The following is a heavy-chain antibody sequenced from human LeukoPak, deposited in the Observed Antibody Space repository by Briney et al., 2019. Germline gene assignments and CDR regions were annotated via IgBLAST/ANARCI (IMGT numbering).Heavy chain of an antibody. CDR3: ARRVYNYYDSSGYYGAPFDY. CDR1: GGSISSGGYS. CDR2: IYYSGST. Sequence: PSETLSLTCAVSGGSISSGGYSWSWIRQPPGKGLEWIGYIYYSGSTYYNPSLKSRVTISVDTSKNQFSLKLSSVTAADTAVYYCARRVYNYYDSSGYYGAPFDYWGQGTLVTVSS. D-gene: IGHD3-22*01. V-gene: IGHV4-30-4*07. J-gene: IGHJ4*02.